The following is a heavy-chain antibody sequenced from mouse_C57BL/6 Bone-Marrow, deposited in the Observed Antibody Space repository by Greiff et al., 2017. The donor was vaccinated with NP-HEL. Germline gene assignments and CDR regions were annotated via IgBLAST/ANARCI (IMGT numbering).Heavy chain of an antibody. D-gene: IGHD2-4*01. Sequence: VQLQQSGAELVKPGASVKLSCKASGYTFTKYTLHWVKQRSGQGLEWIGWFYPGSGSIKYNEKFKDKATLTADKSSSTVYMELSRLTSEDSAVYFWARHEDGGLRRRAWFAYGGQGTLVTVSA. CDR1: GYTFTKYT. J-gene: IGHJ3*01. CDR2: FYPGSGSI. CDR3: ARHEDGGLRRRAWFAY. V-gene: IGHV1-62-2*01.